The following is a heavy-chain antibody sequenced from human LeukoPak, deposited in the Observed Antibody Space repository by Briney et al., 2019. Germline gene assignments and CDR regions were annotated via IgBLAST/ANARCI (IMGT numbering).Heavy chain of an antibody. V-gene: IGHV4-59*01. CDR1: GGSISSYY. J-gene: IGHJ4*02. Sequence: SETLSLTCTVSGGSISSYYWSWIRQPPGKGLEWIGYIYYSGSTNYNPSLKSRVTISVDTSKNQFSLKLSSVSAADTAVYYCARDLRYDSSGGAFDYWGQGTLVTVSS. CDR2: IYYSGST. CDR3: ARDLRYDSSGGAFDY. D-gene: IGHD3-22*01.